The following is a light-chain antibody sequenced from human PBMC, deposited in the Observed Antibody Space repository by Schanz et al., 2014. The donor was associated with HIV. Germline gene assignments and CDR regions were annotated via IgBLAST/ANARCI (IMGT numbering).Light chain of an antibody. CDR2: GAS. CDR1: QSVGSN. CDR3: QQYGSSPWT. Sequence: EIVMTQSPATLSVSPGERATLSCRASQSVGSNLAWYQQKPGQAPRLLIFGASNRATGIPDRFSGGVSGTDFTLTISRVEHEDYAVYYCQQYGSSPWTFGQGTRVDVK. J-gene: IGKJ1*01. V-gene: IGKV3-20*01.